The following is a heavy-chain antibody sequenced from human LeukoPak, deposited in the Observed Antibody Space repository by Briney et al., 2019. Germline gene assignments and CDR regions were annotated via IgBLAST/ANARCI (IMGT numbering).Heavy chain of an antibody. Sequence: PSETLSLTCTVSGGSISSSSYYWGWIRQPPGKGLEWIGSIYYSGSTYYDPSLKSRVTISVDTSKNQFSLKLSSVTAADTAVYYCARLSRYTINYAHDYWGQGTLVTVSS. CDR3: ARLSRYTINYAHDY. CDR1: GGSISSSSYY. D-gene: IGHD4-11*01. CDR2: IYYSGST. J-gene: IGHJ4*02. V-gene: IGHV4-39*01.